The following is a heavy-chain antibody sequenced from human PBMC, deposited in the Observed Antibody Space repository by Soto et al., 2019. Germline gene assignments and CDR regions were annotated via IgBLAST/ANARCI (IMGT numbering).Heavy chain of an antibody. CDR1: GYTFTSYA. J-gene: IGHJ4*02. D-gene: IGHD6-19*01. V-gene: IGHV1-3*01. CDR3: AREFLAGFRATPRTERKPSFRLDSGWYPGY. CDR2: INAGNGNT. Sequence: ASVKVSCKASGYTFTSYAMHWVRQAPGQRLEWMGWINAGNGNTKYSQKFQGRVTITRDTSASTAYMELSSLRSEDTAVYYCAREFLAGFRATPRTERKPSFRLDSGWYPGYWGQGTLVTVSS.